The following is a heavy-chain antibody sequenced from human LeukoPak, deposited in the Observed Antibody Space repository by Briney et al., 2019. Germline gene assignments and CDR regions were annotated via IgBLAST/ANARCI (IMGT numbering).Heavy chain of an antibody. J-gene: IGHJ4*02. V-gene: IGHV4-30-2*01. D-gene: IGHD4-17*01. CDR1: GGSMSSGIYS. CDR3: ARDNGDYPYYFDS. CDR2: IYHTGST. Sequence: SETLSLTCAVAGGSMSSGIYSWHWIRQPPEKGLEWIGYIYHTGSTYCNPSLRSRVTISVDRSKTQFSLKLSSVTAADTAVYYCARDNGDYPYYFDSWGQGILVPVSS.